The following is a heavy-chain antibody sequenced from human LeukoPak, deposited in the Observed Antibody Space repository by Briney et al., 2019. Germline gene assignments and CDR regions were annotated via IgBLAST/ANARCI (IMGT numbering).Heavy chain of an antibody. D-gene: IGHD5-18*01. CDR1: GFTFSSYE. Sequence: GGSLRLSCAASGFTFSSYEMNWVRQAPGKGLEWVSYISSSGSTIYYADSVTGRFTISRDNAKNSLYLQMNSLRAEDTAVYYCARRATTERGHSYGLDYWGQGTLVTVSS. CDR3: ARRATTERGHSYGLDY. V-gene: IGHV3-48*03. J-gene: IGHJ4*02. CDR2: ISSSGSTI.